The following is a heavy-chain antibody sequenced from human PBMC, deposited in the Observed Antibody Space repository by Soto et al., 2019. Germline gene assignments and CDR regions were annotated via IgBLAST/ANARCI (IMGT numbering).Heavy chain of an antibody. CDR1: GGTFSSYA. V-gene: IGHV1-69*01. CDR2: IIPIFGTA. Sequence: QVQLVQSGAEVKKPGSSVKVSCKASGGTFSSYAISWVRQAPGQGLEWMGGIIPIFGTANYAQKFQGRVTITADESTSTAYMELSSLRSEDTAVYYCARGEIVVVPAASQSHFSRGYYYYGMDVWGQGTTVTVSS. CDR3: ARGEIVVVPAASQSHFSRGYYYYGMDV. J-gene: IGHJ6*02. D-gene: IGHD2-2*01.